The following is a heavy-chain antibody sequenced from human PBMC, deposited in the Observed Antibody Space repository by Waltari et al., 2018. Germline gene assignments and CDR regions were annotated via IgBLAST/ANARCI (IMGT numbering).Heavy chain of an antibody. CDR1: GGSFSGFY. Sequence: QVELQQWGAGLLKPSETLSLTCGVYGGSFSGFYWSWLRQPPGKGLGWIGEINDRGITNYHPPLKSRVTISEDTSNSQFSLKVNAVTAADTAVYYCARGGHGSTGNRPAFQPWGLGTPVIVAS. V-gene: IGHV4-34*01. CDR2: INDRGIT. D-gene: IGHD6-13*01. CDR3: ARGGHGSTGNRPAFQP. J-gene: IGHJ1*01.